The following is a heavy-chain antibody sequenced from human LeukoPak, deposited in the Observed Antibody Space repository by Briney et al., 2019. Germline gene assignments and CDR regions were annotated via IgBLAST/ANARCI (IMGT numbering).Heavy chain of an antibody. CDR2: ISGHGT. V-gene: IGHV3-23*01. CDR3: AKGQQFETRFDS. D-gene: IGHD3-10*01. J-gene: IGHJ4*02. Sequence: GGSLRLSCAASGFTFSNYAMCWVRQAPGKGPEWVSGISGHGTFYADSVEGRFTISRDNSKNTLYLQVNSLRAEDTALYYCAKGQQFETRFDSWGQGTLVTVSS. CDR1: GFTFSNYA.